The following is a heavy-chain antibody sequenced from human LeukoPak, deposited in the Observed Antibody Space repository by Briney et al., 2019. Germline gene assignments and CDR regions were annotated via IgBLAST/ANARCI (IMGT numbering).Heavy chain of an antibody. Sequence: GASVKVSCEVVAYDFTGYCIHWVRQAPGQGPEWMGRLNPNTGHAVYAFKFQGRVTITRDTSSSTAYMEVTRLTSDDTALYYCAKDRDGADRIILWGQGTLVTVSS. D-gene: IGHD5-24*01. V-gene: IGHV1-2*06. CDR1: AYDFTGYC. CDR2: LNPNTGHA. CDR3: AKDRDGADRIIL. J-gene: IGHJ4*02.